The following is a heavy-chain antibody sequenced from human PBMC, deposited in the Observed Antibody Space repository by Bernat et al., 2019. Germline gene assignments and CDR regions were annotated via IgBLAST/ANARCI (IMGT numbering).Heavy chain of an antibody. J-gene: IGHJ4*02. D-gene: IGHD4-17*01. CDR1: GFTFSSYW. Sequence: VQLVESGGGLVQPGASLRLSCAASGFTFSSYWMSWVRQAPGKGLEWVANIKEDGSDKYHVDSVKGRFTISRDNAKNSLYLQMNSLRAEDTAIYYCATTPYGGFDYWGQGTLVTVSS. CDR3: ATTPYGGFDY. CDR2: IKEDGSDK. V-gene: IGHV3-7*03.